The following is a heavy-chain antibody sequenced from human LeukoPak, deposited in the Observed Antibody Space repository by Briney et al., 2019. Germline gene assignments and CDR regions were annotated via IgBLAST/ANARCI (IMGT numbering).Heavy chain of an antibody. CDR1: GGSFSGYY. Sequence: SETLSLTCAVYGGSFSGYYWSWIRKPPGKGLEWIGEIIDSGYTSYRPSLKGRDTISIDTSKHQFSLNLTSVTAADTAMYYCASRERWGQGTPVTVSS. CDR2: IIDSGYT. J-gene: IGHJ4*02. V-gene: IGHV4-34*12. CDR3: ASRER.